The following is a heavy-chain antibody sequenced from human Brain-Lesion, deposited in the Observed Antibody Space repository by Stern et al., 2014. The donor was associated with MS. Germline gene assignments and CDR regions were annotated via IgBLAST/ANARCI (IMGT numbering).Heavy chain of an antibody. D-gene: IGHD5-18*01. Sequence: VQLLESGPGLVKPSQTLSLTCSVSGGSISSGSYYWNWIRQPAGKGLEGIGRIYASGSPNYSPSLKSRVFISGDTSKNQFSRKLSSVTAADAAMYYCVRETGGYTYGDTDFFDFWGQGTLVTVSS. CDR3: VRETGGYTYGDTDFFDF. J-gene: IGHJ4*02. CDR1: GGSISSGSYY. V-gene: IGHV4-61*02. CDR2: IYASGSP.